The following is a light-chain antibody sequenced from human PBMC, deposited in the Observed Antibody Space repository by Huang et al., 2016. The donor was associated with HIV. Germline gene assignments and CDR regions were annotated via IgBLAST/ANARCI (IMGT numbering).Light chain of an antibody. Sequence: AIQMTQSPSSLSASVGDRVTITCRASQGIRNDLGWYQQKPGKAPKLLIYAASSSQSGVPSRFSGSGSGTDFTLTISSLQPEDFATYYCLQDYNYTFTFGPGTKVDIK. CDR2: AAS. CDR3: LQDYNYTFT. V-gene: IGKV1-6*01. CDR1: QGIRND. J-gene: IGKJ3*01.